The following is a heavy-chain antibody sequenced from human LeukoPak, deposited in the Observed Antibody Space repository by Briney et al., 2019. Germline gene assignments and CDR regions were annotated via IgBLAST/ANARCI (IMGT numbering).Heavy chain of an antibody. D-gene: IGHD3-22*01. V-gene: IGHV4-30-2*01. J-gene: IGHJ4*02. CDR3: AIRPYYYDSSGLVDY. CDR1: GGSISSGGYS. CDR2: IYHSGST. Sequence: SQTLSLTCAVSGGSISSGGYSWSWIRQPPGKGLEWIGYIYHSGSTYYNPSLKSRVTISVDRSKNQFSLKLSSVTAADTAVYYCAIRPYYYDSSGLVDYWGQGTLVTVSS.